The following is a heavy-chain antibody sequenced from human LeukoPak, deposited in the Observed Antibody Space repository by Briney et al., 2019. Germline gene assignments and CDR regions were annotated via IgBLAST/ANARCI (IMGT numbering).Heavy chain of an antibody. CDR1: GFTFSHSG. D-gene: IGHD3-10*01. V-gene: IGHV3-33*06. Sequence: GGSLRLSCAASGFTFSHSGMFWVRQAPGKGLEWVAIIWYDGSEKYYADSVKGRFTISRDNSKNTPFLQMNGLRVEDTAVYYCAKDYGTDDSGRRGYLDNWGQGALVTVSS. J-gene: IGHJ4*02. CDR3: AKDYGTDDSGRRGYLDN. CDR2: IWYDGSEK.